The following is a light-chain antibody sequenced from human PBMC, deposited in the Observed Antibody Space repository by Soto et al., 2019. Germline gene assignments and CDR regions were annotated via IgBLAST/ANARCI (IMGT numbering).Light chain of an antibody. CDR3: HQYNSWPPGT. Sequence: EIVLTQSPAILSVSPGERATLSCRASQSISRSLAGYQQKPGQPPSLLISDASTRATGIPARFSGSGSWTEFTLTISSLQSEDFALYYCHQYNSWPPGTFGQGTKVEIK. CDR2: DAS. V-gene: IGKV3-15*01. J-gene: IGKJ2*01. CDR1: QSISRS.